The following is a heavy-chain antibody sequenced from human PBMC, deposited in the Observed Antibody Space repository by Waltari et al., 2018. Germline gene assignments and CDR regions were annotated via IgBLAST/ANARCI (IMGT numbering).Heavy chain of an antibody. D-gene: IGHD5-12*01. V-gene: IGHV4-39*01. CDR1: GGSIDTPKHY. CDR3: ATYIGASVGTAAFDV. CDR2: IAYAGTT. J-gene: IGHJ3*01. Sequence: QLQLQESGPGPVKPSETLSLTCSVSGGSIDTPKHYWHWIRQPPGTGLEWIGTIAYAGTTDTNPSLRSRLTMSGDTSKNQLSLTLGSTTAADTAVYYCATYIGASVGTAAFDVWGQGTMVTVSS.